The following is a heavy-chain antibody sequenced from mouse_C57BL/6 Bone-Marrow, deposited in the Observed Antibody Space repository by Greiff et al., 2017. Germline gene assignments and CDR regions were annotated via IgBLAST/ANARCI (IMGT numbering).Heavy chain of an antibody. CDR1: GYTFNNDW. D-gene: IGHD1-1*02. CDR2: IDPGGGYT. J-gene: IGHJ1*03. CDR3: ARRDYGYFDF. V-gene: IGHV1-63*01. Sequence: QVQLQQSGAELVRPGTSVKMSCKASGYTFNNDWIGWAKQRPGHGLEWIGCIDPGGGYTDYTEKFKGKATLTADKSSITAYMQFSSLTSEDTAIYDCARRDYGYFDFWGTGTTVTVSS.